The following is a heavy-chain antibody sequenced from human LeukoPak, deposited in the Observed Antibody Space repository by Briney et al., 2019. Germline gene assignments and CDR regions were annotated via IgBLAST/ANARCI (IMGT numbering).Heavy chain of an antibody. D-gene: IGHD4-17*01. J-gene: IGHJ5*02. Sequence: PSETLSLTCTVSGGSISHYYWSWIRQPPEKGLDWIGYTYYGGSTKFNPSLKSRVAISVDTSKKQFSLNLTSVTAADTAVYYCARGPSVTSIGGPWGQGTLVTVSA. CDR3: ARGPSVTSIGGP. CDR2: TYYGGST. V-gene: IGHV4-59*01. CDR1: GGSISHYY.